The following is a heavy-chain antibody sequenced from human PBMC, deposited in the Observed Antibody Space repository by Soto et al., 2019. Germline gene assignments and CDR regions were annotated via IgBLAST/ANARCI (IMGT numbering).Heavy chain of an antibody. V-gene: IGHV1-18*04. Sequence: QVQLVQSGAEVKKPGASVKVSCKASGYTFTSYGISWVRQAPGQGLEWMGWISAYNGNTNYAQKLQGRVTMTTDTSTSTAYMRMRSLRSDDTAVYYCARSRYYYDGSGNRPDYWGQGTLVTFSS. CDR1: GYTFTSYG. CDR3: ARSRYYYDGSGNRPDY. CDR2: ISAYNGNT. D-gene: IGHD3-22*01. J-gene: IGHJ4*02.